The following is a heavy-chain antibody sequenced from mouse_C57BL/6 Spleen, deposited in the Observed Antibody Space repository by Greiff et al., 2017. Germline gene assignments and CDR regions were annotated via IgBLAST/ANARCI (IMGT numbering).Heavy chain of an antibody. Sequence: VQLQQPGAELVKPGASVKLSCKASGYTFTSYWMQWVKQRPGQGLEWIGEIDPSDSYTNYNQKFKGKATLTVDTSSSTAYMQLSSLTSEDSAVYYCARTIEDAMDYWGQGTSVTVSS. J-gene: IGHJ4*01. CDR3: ARTIEDAMDY. CDR1: GYTFTSYW. CDR2: IDPSDSYT. V-gene: IGHV1-50*01.